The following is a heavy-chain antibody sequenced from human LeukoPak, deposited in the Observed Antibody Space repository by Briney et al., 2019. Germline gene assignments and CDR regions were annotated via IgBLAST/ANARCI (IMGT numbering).Heavy chain of an antibody. J-gene: IGHJ4*02. CDR3: AKGGTGYSSSWYYFDY. D-gene: IGHD6-13*01. CDR2: ISGSGGST. Sequence: GGSLRLSCAASGFTFSSYAVSWVRQAPGKGLEWVSAISGSGGSTYYADSVKGRFTISRDNSKNTLYLQMNSLRAEDTAVYYCAKGGTGYSSSWYYFDYWGQGTLVTVSS. CDR1: GFTFSSYA. V-gene: IGHV3-23*01.